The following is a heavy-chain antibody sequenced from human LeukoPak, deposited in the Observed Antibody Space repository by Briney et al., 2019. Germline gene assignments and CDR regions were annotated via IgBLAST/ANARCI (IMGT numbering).Heavy chain of an antibody. V-gene: IGHV3-66*01. CDR3: ARDSGSGWCLGYQLDGMDV. CDR1: GFTVSSNY. D-gene: IGHD6-19*01. Sequence: PGGSLRLSCAASGFTVSSNYMSWVRQAPGKGLEWVSVIYSGGSTYYADSVKGRFTISRDNSKNTLYLQMNSLRAEDTAVYYCARDSGSGWCLGYQLDGMDVWGQGTTVTVSS. J-gene: IGHJ6*02. CDR2: IYSGGST.